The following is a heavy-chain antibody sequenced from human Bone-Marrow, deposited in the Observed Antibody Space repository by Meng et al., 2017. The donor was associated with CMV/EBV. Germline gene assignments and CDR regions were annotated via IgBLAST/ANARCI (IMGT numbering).Heavy chain of an antibody. CDR3: TKNLVASAGDY. D-gene: IGHD6-13*01. Sequence: GESLKISCAASGFTFSTYWMTWVRQAPGKGLEWVANIKPDGSQGYYVDSVRGRFTISRDNAKSSLYLQINDLRVEDTALYYCTKNLVASAGDYWGQGTLVTVSS. CDR2: IKPDGSQG. V-gene: IGHV3-7*01. J-gene: IGHJ4*02. CDR1: GFTFSTYW.